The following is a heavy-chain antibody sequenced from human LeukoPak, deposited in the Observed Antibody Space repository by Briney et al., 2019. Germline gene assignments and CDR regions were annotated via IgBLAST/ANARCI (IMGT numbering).Heavy chain of an antibody. CDR3: ARDDRIAVAGYYFDY. CDR1: GYSISSGYY. Sequence: SETLSLTCTVSGYSISSGYYWGWIRQPPGKGLEWIGGIYHSGSTYYNPSLKSRVTISVDTSKNQFSLKLSSVTAADTAVYYCARDDRIAVAGYYFDYWGQGTLVTVSS. CDR2: IYHSGST. V-gene: IGHV4-38-2*02. D-gene: IGHD6-19*01. J-gene: IGHJ4*02.